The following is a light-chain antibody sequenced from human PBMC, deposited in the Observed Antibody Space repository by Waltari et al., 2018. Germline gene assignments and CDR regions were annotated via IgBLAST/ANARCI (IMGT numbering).Light chain of an antibody. J-gene: IGLJ3*02. CDR1: GPNSRARYP. CDR3: QSYDTSLSVV. Sequence: QSVMTQPPSVSGAPGQRVTISCTGRGPNSRARYPVPWYQQLPRAAPKLLIYGSSTRPLGVPDRFFGSTSGTSASLAITGLQAEDEADYYCQSYDTSLSVVFGGGTKLTVL. V-gene: IGLV1-40*01. CDR2: GSS.